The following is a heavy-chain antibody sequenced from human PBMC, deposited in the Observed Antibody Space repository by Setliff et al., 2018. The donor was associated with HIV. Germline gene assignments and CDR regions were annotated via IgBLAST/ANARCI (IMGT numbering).Heavy chain of an antibody. CDR2: IIPMSGTA. J-gene: IGHJ5*02. CDR3: ARDFGGYCSSMSCPGLFDP. Sequence: SVKVSCKASGGNFRSYGISWVRQAPGQGLEWMGGIIPMSGTANYAQKFQGRVTITTDESTSTAYMELSGLRSEDTAVYYCARDFGGYCSSMSCPGLFDPWGQGTLVTVSS. V-gene: IGHV1-69*05. CDR1: GGNFRSYG. D-gene: IGHD2-2*01.